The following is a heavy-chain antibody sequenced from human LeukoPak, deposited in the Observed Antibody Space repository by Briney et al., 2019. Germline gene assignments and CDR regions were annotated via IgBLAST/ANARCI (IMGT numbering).Heavy chain of an antibody. CDR3: ARHMPYYDILTGYYLGGFDC. V-gene: IGHV4-39*01. CDR2: IYYSGST. CDR1: GGSISSSSYY. Sequence: PSETLSLTCTVSGGSISSSSYYWGWIRQPPGKGLEWIGSIYYSGSTYYNPSLKSRVTISVDTSKNQFSLKLSSVTAADTAVYYCARHMPYYDILTGYYLGGFDCWGQETLVTVSS. J-gene: IGHJ4*02. D-gene: IGHD3-9*01.